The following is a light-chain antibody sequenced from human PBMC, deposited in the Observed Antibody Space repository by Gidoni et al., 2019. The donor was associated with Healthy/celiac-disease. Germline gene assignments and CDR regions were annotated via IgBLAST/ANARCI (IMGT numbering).Light chain of an antibody. CDR1: QSVSSY. Sequence: EIVLTHSSATLSLSPGERATLSCRASQSVSSYLAWYQQKPGQAPRLLIYDASNRATGIPARFSGSGSGTDFTLTISSLEPEDFAVYYCQQRSNWPALTFGGGTKVEIK. J-gene: IGKJ4*01. V-gene: IGKV3-11*01. CDR2: DAS. CDR3: QQRSNWPALT.